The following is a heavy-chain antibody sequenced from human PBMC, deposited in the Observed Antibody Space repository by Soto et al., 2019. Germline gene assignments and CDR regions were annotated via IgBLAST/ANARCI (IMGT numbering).Heavy chain of an antibody. CDR3: AHIPNYYQYDWFDP. Sequence: QITLKESGPTLVKPTQTLTLTCTFSGFSLTTRGVGVGWIRQPPGKALECLALIYWDDDKRYSPSLQSRLSTIKDTSKNQVVLTMTNVDPVDTATYYCAHIPNYYQYDWFDPWGQGTLVSVSS. D-gene: IGHD3-16*01. CDR1: GFSLTTRGVG. CDR2: IYWDDDK. V-gene: IGHV2-5*02. J-gene: IGHJ5*01.